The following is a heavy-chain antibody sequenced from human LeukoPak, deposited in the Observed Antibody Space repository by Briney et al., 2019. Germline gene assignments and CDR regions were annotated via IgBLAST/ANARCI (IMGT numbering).Heavy chain of an antibody. CDR3: ARYSSWLYYYGMDV. CDR2: ISSSGSTI. J-gene: IGHJ6*04. D-gene: IGHD6-13*01. V-gene: IGHV3-48*04. Sequence: HPGRSLRLSCAASGFTFSSYGMHWVRQAPGKGLEWVSYISSSGSTIYYADSVKGRFTISRDNAKNSLYLQMNSLRAEDTAVYYCARYSSWLYYYGMDVWGKGTTVTVSS. CDR1: GFTFSSYG.